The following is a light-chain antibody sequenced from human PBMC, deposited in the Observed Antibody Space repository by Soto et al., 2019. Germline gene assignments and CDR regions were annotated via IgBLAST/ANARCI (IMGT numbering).Light chain of an antibody. CDR1: SSNIGSNY. Sequence: QSVLTQPPSASGTPGQRVTISCSGSSSNIGSNYVYWYQQLPGTAPKLLIYADKYRPSGVPDRFSGSKSGTSASLAITGLQAEDEADYYCQSYDSSLNGYVFGTGTKLTVL. CDR3: QSYDSSLNGYV. V-gene: IGLV1-40*01. CDR2: ADK. J-gene: IGLJ1*01.